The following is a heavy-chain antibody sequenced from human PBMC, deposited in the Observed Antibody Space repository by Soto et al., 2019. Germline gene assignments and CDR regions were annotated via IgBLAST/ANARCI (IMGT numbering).Heavy chain of an antibody. CDR2: ISAYNGNT. D-gene: IGHD6-13*01. Sequence: ASVKVSCKASAYTFTNFAISWVRQAPGQGLEWMGWISAYNGNTNYAQKLQGRVTMTTETSTSTAYMELSSLRPDDTAVYFCERSEGSAPGNYYYGMDVWGQGNTVTVSS. J-gene: IGHJ6*02. CDR3: ERSEGSAPGNYYYGMDV. V-gene: IGHV1-18*01. CDR1: AYTFTNFA.